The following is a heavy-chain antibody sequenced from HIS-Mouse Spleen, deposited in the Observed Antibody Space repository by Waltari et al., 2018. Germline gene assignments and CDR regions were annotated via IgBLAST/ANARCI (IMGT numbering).Heavy chain of an antibody. CDR2: INHSGST. V-gene: IGHV4-34*01. CDR1: GGSFSGSY. CDR3: ARVRTGDPSYWYFDL. D-gene: IGHD7-27*01. Sequence: QVQLQQWGAGLLKPSETLSLTCAVYGGSFSGSYWSWLRQPSGKGLEWIGEINHSGSTNYNPSLKSRVTISVDTSKNQFSLKLSSVTAADTAVYYCARVRTGDPSYWYFDLWGRGTLVTVSS. J-gene: IGHJ2*01.